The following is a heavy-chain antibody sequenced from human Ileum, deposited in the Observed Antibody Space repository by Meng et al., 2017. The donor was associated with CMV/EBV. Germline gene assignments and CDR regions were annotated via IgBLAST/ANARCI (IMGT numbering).Heavy chain of an antibody. CDR2: IYYSGPT. Sequence: RLRRTESGPGLVKPSGTPSLTCTVSGDSITTTTYYWGWLRPPPGKGLEWISSIYYSGPTYYNPSLKSRVTISVDTSKNQFSLKVYSVTAADTAIYYCARSRREDWFDPWGQGTLVTVSS. CDR1: GDSITTTTYY. V-gene: IGHV4-39*06. J-gene: IGHJ5*02. CDR3: ARSRREDWFDP. D-gene: IGHD1-26*01.